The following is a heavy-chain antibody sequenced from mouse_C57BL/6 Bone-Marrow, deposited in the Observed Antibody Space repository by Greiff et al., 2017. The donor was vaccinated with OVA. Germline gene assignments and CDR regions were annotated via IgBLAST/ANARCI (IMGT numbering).Heavy chain of an antibody. Sequence: QVQLQQPGAELVKPGASVKLSCKASGYTFTSYWMHWVKQRPGRGLEWIGRIDPNSGGTKYNEKLKSKATLTVDKPSSTAYMQLSRLTSEDSCVYYCASPSGSSYRCFNVWGTGTTVTVSS. CDR3: ASPSGSSYRCFNV. CDR1: GYTFTSYW. CDR2: IDPNSGGT. J-gene: IGHJ1*03. V-gene: IGHV1-72*01. D-gene: IGHD1-1*01.